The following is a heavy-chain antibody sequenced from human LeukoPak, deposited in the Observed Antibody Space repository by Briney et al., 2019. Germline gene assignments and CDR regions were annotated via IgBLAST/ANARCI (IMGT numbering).Heavy chain of an antibody. D-gene: IGHD3-22*01. J-gene: IGHJ4*02. CDR2: ISGSGGAA. V-gene: IGHV3-23*01. CDR3: AKDMIMVEANFDY. Sequence: GGSLRLSCAASGFTFGSYAMSWVRQAPGKGLEWVSAISGSGGAAHYADSVKGRFAISRDNSKNTLYLQMNSLRAEDTAVYYCAKDMIMVEANFDYWGQGILVTVSS. CDR1: GFTFGSYA.